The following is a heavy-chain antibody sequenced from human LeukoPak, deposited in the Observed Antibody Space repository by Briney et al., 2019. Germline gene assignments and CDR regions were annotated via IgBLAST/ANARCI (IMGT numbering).Heavy chain of an antibody. CDR1: GFTFSDFY. D-gene: IGHD3-3*01. CDR2: MSGTGKTI. J-gene: IGHJ6*03. Sequence: GGSLRLSCAASGFTFSDFYMHWIRQAPGKGLEWVSYMSGTGKTISDADSLKGRFTISRDNTKNLLFLQVNTLRVEDTATYYCARGGGDYTSRYYLGVWGKGTTVTVSS. V-gene: IGHV3-11*04. CDR3: ARGGGDYTSRYYLGV.